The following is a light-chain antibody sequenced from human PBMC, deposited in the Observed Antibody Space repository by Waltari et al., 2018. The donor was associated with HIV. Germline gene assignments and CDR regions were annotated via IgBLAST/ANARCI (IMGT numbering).Light chain of an antibody. J-gene: IGLJ3*02. CDR2: DAN. V-gene: IGLV2-14*01. CDR3: SSYMSGSTLL. Sequence: QSALPQPASVPGSLGQSTTTSCISVASDIGSNYVSWYQHHPARAPKLVIYDANSRPSDIDFRFSGSKSGNTASLTISDLQAEDEADYYCSSYMSGSTLLFGGGTKVTVL. CDR1: ASDIGSNY.